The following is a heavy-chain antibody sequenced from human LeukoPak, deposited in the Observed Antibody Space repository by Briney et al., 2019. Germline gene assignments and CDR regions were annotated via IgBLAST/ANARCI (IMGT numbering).Heavy chain of an antibody. CDR1: GFTFSNAW. CDR3: TTQIGDY. CDR2: IKSNADGGTT. D-gene: IGHD3-10*01. Sequence: GGSLRLSCAASGFTFSNAWMTWVRQAPGKGLEWVGRIKSNADGGTTDYAAPVNARFIISRDDSKNTLYLHMDSLKTEDTAVYYCTTQIGDYWGQGTLVTVSS. V-gene: IGHV3-15*01. J-gene: IGHJ4*02.